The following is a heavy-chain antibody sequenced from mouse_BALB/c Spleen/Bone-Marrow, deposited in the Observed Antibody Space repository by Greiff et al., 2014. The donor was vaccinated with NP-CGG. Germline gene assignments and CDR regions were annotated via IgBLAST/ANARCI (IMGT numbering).Heavy chain of an antibody. J-gene: IGHJ3*01. D-gene: IGHD1-1*01. CDR1: GFTFNTYA. V-gene: IGHV10-3*03. Sequence: EVQLVESGGGLVQPKGSLKLSCAASGFTFNTYAMHRVCQAPGKGLEWVARIRSKSNNYATYYADSVKDRFTISRDDSQSMLYLQMNNLKTEDTAMYYCVREDYGRGFAYWGQGTLVTVSA. CDR3: VREDYGRGFAY. CDR2: IRSKSNNYAT.